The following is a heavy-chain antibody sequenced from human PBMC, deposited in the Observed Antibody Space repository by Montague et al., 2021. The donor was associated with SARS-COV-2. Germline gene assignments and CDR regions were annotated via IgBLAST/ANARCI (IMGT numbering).Heavy chain of an antibody. CDR2: ISVSGGST. D-gene: IGHD3-22*01. J-gene: IGHJ4*02. Sequence: SLRLSCAASGFTVSSYAMGWVRQAPGKGLEWVSAISVSGGSTYYADSVKGRFTISRDNPKKTLYLQMNSLRAEDTAVYYCGVRNYYDSITDDWGQGTLVTVSS. V-gene: IGHV3-23*01. CDR3: GVRNYYDSITDD. CDR1: GFTVSSYA.